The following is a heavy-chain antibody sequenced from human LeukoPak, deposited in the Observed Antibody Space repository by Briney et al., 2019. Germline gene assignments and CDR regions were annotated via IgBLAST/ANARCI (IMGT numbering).Heavy chain of an antibody. CDR2: IKQDASEE. CDR3: VRDRGRASVDY. V-gene: IGHV3-7*01. CDR1: GFIFSSYW. J-gene: IGHJ4*02. Sequence: GGSLRLSCAASGFIFSSYWMSWVRQAPGKGLEWVANIKQDASEEYYVDSVKGRFTISRDNAKNSLYLQMNSLRAEDTAVYYCVRDRGRASVDYWGQGTLVTVSS. D-gene: IGHD1-26*01.